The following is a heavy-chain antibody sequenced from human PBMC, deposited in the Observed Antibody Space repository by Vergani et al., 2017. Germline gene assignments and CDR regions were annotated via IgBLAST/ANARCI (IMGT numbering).Heavy chain of an antibody. Sequence: VQLVESGGGLVQPGGSLRLSCSASGFTFSSYAMHWVRQAPGKGLEYVSAISSNGGSTYYADSVKGRFTISRDNSKNTLYLQMNSLRAEDTAVYYCAREGVSHAFDIWGQGTMVTVSS. V-gene: IGHV3-64*04. J-gene: IGHJ3*02. CDR3: AREGVSHAFDI. CDR1: GFTFSSYA. D-gene: IGHD2/OR15-2a*01. CDR2: ISSNGGST.